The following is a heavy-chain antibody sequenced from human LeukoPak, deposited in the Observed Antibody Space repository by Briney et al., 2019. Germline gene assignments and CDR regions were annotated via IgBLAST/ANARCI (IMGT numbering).Heavy chain of an antibody. CDR1: GFTFSSYG. V-gene: IGHV3-30*03. CDR3: ASFSNYDAFDI. J-gene: IGHJ3*02. D-gene: IGHD4-11*01. CDR2: ISYDGSNK. Sequence: GGSLRLSCAASGFTFSSYGMHWVRQAPGKGLEWVAVISYDGSNKYYADSVKGRFTISRDNSKNTLYLQMNSLRAEDTAVYYCASFSNYDAFDIWGQGTMVTVSS.